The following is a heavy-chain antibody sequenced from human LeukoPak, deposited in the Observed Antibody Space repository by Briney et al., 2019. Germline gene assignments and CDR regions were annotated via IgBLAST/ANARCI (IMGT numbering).Heavy chain of an antibody. Sequence: PSQTLSLTCTVSGGSISSGGYYWSWIRQHPGKGLEWIGYIYYSGSTYYNPSLKSRVTISVDMSKNQFSLKLSSVTAADTAVYYCARGDYYDSSGYYYDLGFLGGAFDYWGQGTLVTVSS. CDR3: ARGDYYDSSGYYYDLGFLGGAFDY. CDR1: GGSISSGGYY. CDR2: IYYSGST. D-gene: IGHD3-22*01. V-gene: IGHV4-31*03. J-gene: IGHJ4*02.